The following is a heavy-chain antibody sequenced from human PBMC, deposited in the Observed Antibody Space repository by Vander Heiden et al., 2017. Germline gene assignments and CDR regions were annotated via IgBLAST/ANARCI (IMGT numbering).Heavy chain of an antibody. Sequence: EVQLVESGGGLVQPGRSLRLSCAASGFPFDDYAMHWVRQAPGKGLEWVSGISWNSGSIGYADSVKGRFTISRDNAKNSLYLQMNSLRAEDTALYYCAKADYGAGFALDYWGQGTLVTVSS. CDR3: AKADYGAGFALDY. D-gene: IGHD4-17*01. V-gene: IGHV3-9*01. CDR1: GFPFDDYA. CDR2: ISWNSGSI. J-gene: IGHJ4*02.